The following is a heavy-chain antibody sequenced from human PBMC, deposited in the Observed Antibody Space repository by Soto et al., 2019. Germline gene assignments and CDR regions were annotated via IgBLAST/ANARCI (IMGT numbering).Heavy chain of an antibody. D-gene: IGHD3-16*02. V-gene: IGHV1-18*04. CDR3: ARDDGNYDYVWGNYRIPRGYYYGMDV. Sequence: ASVKVSCKASGYTFTSYGISWVRQAPGQGLEWMGWISAYNGNTNYAQKLQGRVTMTTDTSTSTAYMELRSLRSDDTAVYYCARDDGNYDYVWGNYRIPRGYYYGMDVWGQGTTVTVSS. CDR2: ISAYNGNT. CDR1: GYTFTSYG. J-gene: IGHJ6*02.